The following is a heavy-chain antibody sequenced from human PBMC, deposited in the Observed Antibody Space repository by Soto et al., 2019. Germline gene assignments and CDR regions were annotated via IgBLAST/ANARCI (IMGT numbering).Heavy chain of an antibody. CDR1: GYTFSNYD. CDR3: AKVSRMDSAIDFDY. D-gene: IGHD2-2*03. J-gene: IGHJ4*02. CDR2: VNPNNGDT. V-gene: IGHV1-8*01. Sequence: QVQLVQSGAELKKPGASVKVSCKASGYTFSNYDMNWVRQATGQGPEWIGWVNPNNGDTGYAQKFQGRVTLTTDISTTTAYMELTSLRSEDTAIYCCAKVSRMDSAIDFDYWCQGTLITVSS.